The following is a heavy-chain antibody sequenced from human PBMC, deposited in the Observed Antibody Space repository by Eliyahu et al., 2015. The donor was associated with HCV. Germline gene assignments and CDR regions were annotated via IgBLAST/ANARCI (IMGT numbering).Heavy chain of an antibody. CDR3: ARARDGQWHLDY. Sequence: EVQLVESGGGLVQPGGSLRLSCAASGFTVSSNYMSWVRQAPGKGLEWVSVIYSGGSTYYADSVKGRFTISRDNSKNTLYLQMNSLRAEDTAVYYCARARDGQWHLDYWGQGTLVTVSS. J-gene: IGHJ4*02. V-gene: IGHV3-66*01. CDR2: IYSGGST. CDR1: GFTVSSNY. D-gene: IGHD6-19*01.